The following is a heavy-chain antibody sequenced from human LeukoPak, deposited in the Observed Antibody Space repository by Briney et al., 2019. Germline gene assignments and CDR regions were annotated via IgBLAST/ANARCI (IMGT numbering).Heavy chain of an antibody. Sequence: GRSLRLSCAASGFTFSSYGMHWVRQAPGKGLEWVAVIWYDGSNKYYADSVKGRFTISRDNSKNTLYLQMNSLRAEDTAVYYCAKDGGIAADYYYYYYKDVWGKGTTVTVSS. CDR2: IWYDGSNK. J-gene: IGHJ6*03. CDR3: AKDGGIAADYYYYYYKDV. D-gene: IGHD6-13*01. CDR1: GFTFSSYG. V-gene: IGHV3-33*06.